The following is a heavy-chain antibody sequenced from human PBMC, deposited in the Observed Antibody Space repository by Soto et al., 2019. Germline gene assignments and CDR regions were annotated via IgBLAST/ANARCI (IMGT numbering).Heavy chain of an antibody. Sequence: QVQLVQSGAEVKKPGSSVKVSCKASGGTFSSYAISWVRQAPGQGLEWMGGISPLFGTAKYAQKCQGRVTITVDESTRTGYMELSSLRSEDTAVYYCATMGQETTFYGSGSGFDMDVWGQGTPVTVSS. V-gene: IGHV1-69*01. CDR3: ATMGQETTFYGSGSGFDMDV. D-gene: IGHD3-10*01. CDR2: ISPLFGTA. CDR1: GGTFSSYA. J-gene: IGHJ6*02.